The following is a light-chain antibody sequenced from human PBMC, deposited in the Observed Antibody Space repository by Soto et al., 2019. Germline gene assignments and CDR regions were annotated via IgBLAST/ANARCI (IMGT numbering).Light chain of an antibody. CDR2: GAS. Sequence: EIVLTQSPGTLSLSPGERATLSCRASQSVSSSYLAWYQQKPGQAPRLLIYGASSRATGIPDRFSGSGSGTDFTVTISRLEPEDFAVYYCQQYGSSLFTFGPGTIVDIK. CDR3: QQYGSSLFT. V-gene: IGKV3-20*01. J-gene: IGKJ3*01. CDR1: QSVSSSY.